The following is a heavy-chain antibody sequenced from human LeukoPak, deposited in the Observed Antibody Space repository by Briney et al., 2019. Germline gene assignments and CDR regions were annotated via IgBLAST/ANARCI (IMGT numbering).Heavy chain of an antibody. V-gene: IGHV3-23*01. D-gene: IGHD5-12*01. CDR1: GFTFSSYA. CDR2: TSGSGGST. CDR3: AKDLGDGYNKPEDY. Sequence: GGSLRLSCAASGFTFSSYAMSWVCQAPGKGLEWVSATSGSGGSTYYADSVKGRFTISRDNSKNTLYLQMNSLRAEDTAVYYCAKDLGDGYNKPEDYWGQGTLVTVSS. J-gene: IGHJ4*02.